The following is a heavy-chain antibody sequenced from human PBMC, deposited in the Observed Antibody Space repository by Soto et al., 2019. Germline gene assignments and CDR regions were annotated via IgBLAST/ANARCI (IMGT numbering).Heavy chain of an antibody. CDR1: GGSISSSSYY. Sequence: SETLSLTCTVSGGSISSSSYYWGWIRQPPGKGLEWIGSIYYSGSTYHNPSLKSRVTISVDTSKNQFSLKLSSVTAADTAVYYCAARNYDSSGYFDYWGQGTLVTVSS. J-gene: IGHJ4*02. CDR3: AARNYDSSGYFDY. CDR2: IYYSGST. V-gene: IGHV4-39*07. D-gene: IGHD3-22*01.